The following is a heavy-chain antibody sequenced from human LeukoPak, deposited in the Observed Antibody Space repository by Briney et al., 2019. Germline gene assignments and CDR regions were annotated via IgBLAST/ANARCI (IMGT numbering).Heavy chain of an antibody. Sequence: SQTLSLTCAISGDSVSSNSAAWNWIRQSPSRCLEWLGRTYYRSKCYNDYAESVKSRRNIKPDTCRNQFSLQLNSVTPEDTAVYYCVRDQAGLDYWGQGTLVTVSS. D-gene: IGHD6-13*01. CDR2: TYYRSKCYN. V-gene: IGHV6-1*01. J-gene: IGHJ4*02. CDR1: GDSVSSNSAA. CDR3: VRDQAGLDY.